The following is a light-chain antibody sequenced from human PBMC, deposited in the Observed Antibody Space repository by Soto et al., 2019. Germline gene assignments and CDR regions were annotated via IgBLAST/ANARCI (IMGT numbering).Light chain of an antibody. J-gene: IGKJ5*01. CDR1: QSVSSY. V-gene: IGKV3-11*01. CDR2: DAS. Sequence: EIVLTQSPATLSLYPVEIATISCRASQSVSSYLAWYQQKPGQAPRLLIYDASNRATGIPARFSGSGSGTDFTLTISSLEPEDFAVYYCQQRSNWPPTFGQGTRLEI. CDR3: QQRSNWPPT.